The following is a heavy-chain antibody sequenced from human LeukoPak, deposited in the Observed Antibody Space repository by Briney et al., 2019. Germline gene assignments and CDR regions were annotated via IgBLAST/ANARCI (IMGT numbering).Heavy chain of an antibody. V-gene: IGHV1-69*13. CDR1: GYTFTGYF. CDR3: ARSTTVTMYYFDY. J-gene: IGHJ4*02. Sequence: GASVKVSCKASGYTFTGYFMHWVRQAPGQGLEWMGGIIPIFGTANYAQKFQGRVTITADESTSTAYMELSSLRSEDTAVYYCARSTTVTMYYFDYWGQGTLVTVSS. CDR2: IIPIFGTA. D-gene: IGHD4-17*01.